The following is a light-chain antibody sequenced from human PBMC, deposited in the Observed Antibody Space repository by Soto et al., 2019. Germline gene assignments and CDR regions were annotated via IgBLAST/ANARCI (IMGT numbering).Light chain of an antibody. J-gene: IGKJ1*01. CDR3: QQRGNWWT. CDR2: DAS. V-gene: IGKV3-11*01. CDR1: QSVPSR. Sequence: EIVMTQSPATLSVSPGEDVTLSCRASQSVPSRIAWYQQKPGQAPRLLIYDASNRASGIPARFAGSGYGTDFTLTLSSVEPEESAVYYCQQRGNWWTFGQGTKVDIK.